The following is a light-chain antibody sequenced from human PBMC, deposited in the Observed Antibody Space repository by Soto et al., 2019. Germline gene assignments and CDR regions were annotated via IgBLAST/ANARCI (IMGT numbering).Light chain of an antibody. CDR3: QQYNSWPPIT. Sequence: RVMTQSPDSLSLSPGERATLCCGGSETVRSNLAWYQQKPGQAPRLLIYGASTRATGIPARFSGSGSGTEFTLTISSLQSEDFAVYYCQQYNSWPPITFGQGTRLEIK. CDR2: GAS. J-gene: IGKJ5*01. V-gene: IGKV3-15*01. CDR1: ETVRSN.